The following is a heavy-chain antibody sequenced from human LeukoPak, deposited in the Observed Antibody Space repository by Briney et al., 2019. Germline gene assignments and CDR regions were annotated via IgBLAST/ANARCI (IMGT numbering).Heavy chain of an antibody. CDR3: ARGGRFLDS. CDR1: GFTFSGYS. D-gene: IGHD3-3*01. Sequence: GGSLTLSCAASGFTFSGYSMNWVRQAPGKGLEWVSSINGGSSYIYYADSLRGRFTISRDNAKSSLYLQMNSLRVEDTAVYFCARGGRFLDSWGQGTLVTVSS. J-gene: IGHJ4*02. V-gene: IGHV3-21*01. CDR2: INGGSSYI.